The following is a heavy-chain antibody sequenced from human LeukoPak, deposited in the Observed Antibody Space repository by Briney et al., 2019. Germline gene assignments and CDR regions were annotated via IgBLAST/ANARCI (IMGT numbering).Heavy chain of an antibody. Sequence: GGSLRLSCVASGFTFNTYSMHWVRQAPGKGLEWVAVLSFDGDEKHYADSVKGRFTISRDNSKNTLYLQMNSLRAEDTAVYYCAKGVLRYFDWLSGIDYWGQGTLVTVSS. D-gene: IGHD3-9*01. CDR2: LSFDGDEK. CDR1: GFTFNTYS. J-gene: IGHJ4*02. V-gene: IGHV3-30-3*01. CDR3: AKGVLRYFDWLSGIDY.